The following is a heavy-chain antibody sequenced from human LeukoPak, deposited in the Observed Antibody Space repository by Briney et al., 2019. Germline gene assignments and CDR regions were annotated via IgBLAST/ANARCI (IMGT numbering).Heavy chain of an antibody. CDR2: FYTSGTT. CDR1: GGSISTYY. Sequence: NPSETLSLTCTVSGGSISTYYWNWVRQAAGEGLEWIGRFYTSGTTNYNPSLKSRVTLSLDTSKRKFSLNLSSVTAADTAIYYCVVRISPTGFEYWGQGALVTVSS. D-gene: IGHD1-1*01. CDR3: VVRISPTGFEY. J-gene: IGHJ4*02. V-gene: IGHV4-4*07.